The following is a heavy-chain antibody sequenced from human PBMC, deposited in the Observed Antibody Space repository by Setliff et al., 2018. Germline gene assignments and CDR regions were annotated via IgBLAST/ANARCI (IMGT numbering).Heavy chain of an antibody. CDR1: GYTFTSSA. CDR3: ARDGGGDSDAFDI. J-gene: IGHJ3*02. V-gene: IGHV1-3*01. CDR2: INAGNGNT. Sequence: ASVKVSCKASGYTFTSSAMHWVRQAPGQRLEWMGWINAGNGNTKYSQKFQGRVTMTSDTSIGTAYMELGRLRSDDTAVYFCARDGGGDSDAFDIWGQGTMVTVSS. D-gene: IGHD3-16*01.